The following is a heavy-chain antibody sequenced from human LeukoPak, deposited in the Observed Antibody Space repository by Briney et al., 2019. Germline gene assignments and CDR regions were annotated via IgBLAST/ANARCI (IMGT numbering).Heavy chain of an antibody. V-gene: IGHV3-48*01. CDR2: ISSSSSTI. D-gene: IGHD2-2*01. CDR1: GFTFSSYS. CDR3: ARDRQYCSSTSCYHWFDP. J-gene: IGHJ5*02. Sequence: HTGGSLRLSCAASGFTFSSYSMNWVRQAPGKGLEWVSYISSSSSTIYYADSVKGRFTISRDNAKNSLYLQMNSLRAEDTAVYYCARDRQYCSSTSCYHWFDPWGQGTLVTVSS.